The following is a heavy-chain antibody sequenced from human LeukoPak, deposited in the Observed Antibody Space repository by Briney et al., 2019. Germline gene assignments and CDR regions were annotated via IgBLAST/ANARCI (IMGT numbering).Heavy chain of an antibody. D-gene: IGHD2-2*03. CDR2: ISSSSSYI. J-gene: IGHJ5*02. CDR3: AKTISGYCTRTSCLNWFDP. CDR1: GFTFSSYS. V-gene: IGHV3-21*04. Sequence: GGSLRLSCAASGFTFSSYSMNWVRQAPGKGLEWVSSISSSSSYIYYADSVKGRFTISRDNSKNTLYLQMNSLRAEDTALYSCAKTISGYCTRTSCLNWFDPWGPGTLVTVSS.